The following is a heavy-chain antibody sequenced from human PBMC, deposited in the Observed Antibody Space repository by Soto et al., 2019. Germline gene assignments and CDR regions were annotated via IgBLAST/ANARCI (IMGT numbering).Heavy chain of an antibody. CDR2: IIPIIGTA. V-gene: IGHV1-69*01. CDR1: GGTFSSYA. D-gene: IGHD2-15*01. Sequence: QVQLVQSGAEVKKPGSSMKVSCKAPGGTFSSYAISWVRQAPGQGLEWMGGIIPIIGTAKYAQKFQGRVTITADESTSTGYMELSSLRSEDTAVYYCARSQGGSSSLDIYYYYYYGMDVWGQGTTVTVSS. J-gene: IGHJ6*02. CDR3: ARSQGGSSSLDIYYYYYYGMDV.